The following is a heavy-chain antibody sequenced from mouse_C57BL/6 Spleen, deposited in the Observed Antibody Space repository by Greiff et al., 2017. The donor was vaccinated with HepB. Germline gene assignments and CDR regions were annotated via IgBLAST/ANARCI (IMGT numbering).Heavy chain of an antibody. CDR3: ARRYDYDGAWFAY. J-gene: IGHJ3*01. D-gene: IGHD2-4*01. CDR2: ISSGSSTI. CDR1: GFTFSDYG. V-gene: IGHV5-17*01. Sequence: VQLQQSGGGLVKPGGSLKLSCAASGFTFSDYGMHWVRQAPEKGLEWVAYISSGSSTIYYADTVKGRFTISRDNAKNTLFLQMTSLRSEDTAMYYCARRYDYDGAWFAYWGQGTLVTVSA.